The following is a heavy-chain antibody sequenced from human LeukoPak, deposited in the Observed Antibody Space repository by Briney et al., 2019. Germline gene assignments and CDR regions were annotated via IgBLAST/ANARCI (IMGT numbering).Heavy chain of an antibody. Sequence: ASVKVSCKASGYTFTGYYMHWVRQAPGQGLEWMGWINPNSGGTNYAQKFQGRVTMTRDTSISTAYMELSRLRSDDTAVYYCAREMAVAAAVDYWGQGTLVTVSS. CDR3: AREMAVAAAVDY. CDR2: INPNSGGT. CDR1: GYTFTGYY. D-gene: IGHD6-19*01. V-gene: IGHV1-2*02. J-gene: IGHJ4*02.